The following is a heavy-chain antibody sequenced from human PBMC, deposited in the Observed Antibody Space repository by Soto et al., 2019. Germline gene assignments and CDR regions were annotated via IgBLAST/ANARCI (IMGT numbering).Heavy chain of an antibody. J-gene: IGHJ3*02. CDR3: AKDSHFDWLLAYDAFDI. D-gene: IGHD3-9*01. Sequence: QVQLVESGGGVVRPGTSLRLSCAASGFTFSSYGMHWVRQAPGKGLEWVAVISYVETNQYYTDSVKGRFTVSRDNSKNTLYLQMNSLRAEDTAVYYCAKDSHFDWLLAYDAFDIWGQGTMVTVSS. V-gene: IGHV3-30*18. CDR2: ISYVETNQ. CDR1: GFTFSSYG.